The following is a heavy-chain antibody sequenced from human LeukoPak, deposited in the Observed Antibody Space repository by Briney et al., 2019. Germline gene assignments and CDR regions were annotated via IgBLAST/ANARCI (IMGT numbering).Heavy chain of an antibody. D-gene: IGHD6-13*01. Sequence: GGSLRLSCAASGFTFSRFALSWVRQAPGKGLEWVSAISGTGGSTYYADSVKGRFTISRDNSKNTLYLQMNSLRAEDTAVYYCAKEAGSSWLYYFDYWGQGTLVTVSS. J-gene: IGHJ4*02. CDR2: ISGTGGST. CDR1: GFTFSRFA. CDR3: AKEAGSSWLYYFDY. V-gene: IGHV3-23*01.